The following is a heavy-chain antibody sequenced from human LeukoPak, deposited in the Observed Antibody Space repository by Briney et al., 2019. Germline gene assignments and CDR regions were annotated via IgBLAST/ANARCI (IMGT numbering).Heavy chain of an antibody. CDR3: ARQPSYDYVWGSYRRKYYFDY. Sequence: SETLSLTCTVSGGSISSYYWSWIRQPPGKGLEWIGYIYYSGSTNYNPSLKSRVTISVDTSKNQFSLKLSSVTAADTAVYYCARQPSYDYVWGSYRRKYYFDYWGQGTLVTVSS. J-gene: IGHJ4*02. V-gene: IGHV4-59*01. CDR1: GGSISSYY. D-gene: IGHD3-16*02. CDR2: IYYSGST.